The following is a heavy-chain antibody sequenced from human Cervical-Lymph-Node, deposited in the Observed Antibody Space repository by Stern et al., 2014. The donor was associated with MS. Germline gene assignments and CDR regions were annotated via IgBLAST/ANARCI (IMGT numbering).Heavy chain of an antibody. V-gene: IGHV1-46*01. CDR2: IHPSGDNA. CDR1: GYTFTSHY. CDR3: ASGTGSKRPTGNY. J-gene: IGHJ4*02. Sequence: QVQLVESGAEVKKPGASVKVSCKASGYTFTSHYMHWVRQAPGQGLEWVGIIHPSGDNASYAQKFQGRVTMTRDTSTSTVYMELSSLRSEDTAVYYCASGTGSKRPTGNYWGQGTLVTVSS. D-gene: IGHD3/OR15-3a*01.